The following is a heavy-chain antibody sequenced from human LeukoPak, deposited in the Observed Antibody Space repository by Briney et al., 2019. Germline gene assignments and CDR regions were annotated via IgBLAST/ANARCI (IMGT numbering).Heavy chain of an antibody. V-gene: IGHV1-18*01. J-gene: IGHJ3*02. Sequence: ASVTVSCKASGYTFTSYGISWVRQAPGQGLEWMGWISAYNGNTNYAQKLQGRVTMTTDTSTSTAYMELRSLRSDDTAVYYCARDLTYYYGSGSPPDAFDIWGQGTMVTVSS. CDR2: ISAYNGNT. D-gene: IGHD3-10*01. CDR1: GYTFTSYG. CDR3: ARDLTYYYGSGSPPDAFDI.